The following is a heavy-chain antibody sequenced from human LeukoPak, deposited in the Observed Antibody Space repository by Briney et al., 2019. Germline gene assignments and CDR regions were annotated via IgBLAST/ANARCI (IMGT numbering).Heavy chain of an antibody. CDR1: GFTFSSYA. CDR3: AKDGVRGVNPADY. V-gene: IGHV3-23*01. Sequence: GGSLRLSCAASGFTFSSYAMSGVRQAPGKGLEWVSAISGSGGSTYYADSVKGRFTISRDNSKNTLYLQMNSLRAEDTAVYYCAKDGVRGVNPADYWGQGTLVTVSS. CDR2: ISGSGGST. J-gene: IGHJ4*02. D-gene: IGHD3-10*01.